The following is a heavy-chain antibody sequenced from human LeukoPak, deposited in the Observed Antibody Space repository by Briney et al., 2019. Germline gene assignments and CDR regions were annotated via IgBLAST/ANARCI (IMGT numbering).Heavy chain of an antibody. V-gene: IGHV4-59*08. CDR1: GGSISSYY. CDR2: IYYSGST. Sequence: PSETQTLTCTVSGGSISSYYWSWIRQPPGKGLEWIGYIYYSGSTNYNPSLKSRVTISVDTSKNQFSLKLSSVTAADTAVYYCARLTYDYVWGSHPGPEDYWGERSLLTVSS. J-gene: IGHJ4*02. CDR3: ARLTYDYVWGSHPGPEDY. D-gene: IGHD3-16*01.